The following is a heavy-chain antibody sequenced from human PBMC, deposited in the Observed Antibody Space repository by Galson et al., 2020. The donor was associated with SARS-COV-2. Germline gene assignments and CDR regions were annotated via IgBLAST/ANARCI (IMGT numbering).Heavy chain of an antibody. CDR3: ARSYGDYYFDY. D-gene: IGHD4-17*01. V-gene: IGHV3-53*01. Sequence: QAGGSLRLSCAASGFTVSSNYMSWVRQAPGKGLEWVSVIYSGGNTYYADSVKGRFTISRDNSKNTLYLQMNSLRAEDTAVYYCARSYGDYYFDYWGQGTLVTVSS. CDR1: GFTVSSNY. CDR2: IYSGGNT. J-gene: IGHJ4*02.